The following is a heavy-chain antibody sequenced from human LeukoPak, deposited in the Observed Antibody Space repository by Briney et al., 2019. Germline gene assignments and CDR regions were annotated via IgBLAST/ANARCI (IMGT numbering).Heavy chain of an antibody. J-gene: IGHJ1*01. D-gene: IGHD3-3*01. V-gene: IGHV3-74*01. Sequence: PGGSLRLSCAASGFTFSSSWMHWVRQAPGKGLVWVSRINSDGRTTRYADSVEGRFTISRDNAKNTLYLQMNSLRAEDTAVYYCAKDPPWSGYYFEYFQHWGQGTLVTVSS. CDR3: AKDPPWSGYYFEYFQH. CDR1: GFTFSSSW. CDR2: INSDGRTT.